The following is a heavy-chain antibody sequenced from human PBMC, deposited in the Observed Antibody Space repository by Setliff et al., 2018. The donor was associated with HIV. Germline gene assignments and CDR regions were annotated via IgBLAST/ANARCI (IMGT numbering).Heavy chain of an antibody. CDR3: ARGRKQPITIFGVVSRNVAHYFDY. J-gene: IGHJ4*02. D-gene: IGHD3-3*01. CDR1: GYTFTSYD. Sequence: GASVKVSCKASGYTFTSYDINWVRQATGQGLEWMGWMNPNSGNTGYAQKFQGRVTMTRNTSISTAYMELSSLRSEDTAVYYCARGRKQPITIFGVVSRNVAHYFDYWGRGTLVTVSS. V-gene: IGHV1-8*02. CDR2: MNPNSGNT.